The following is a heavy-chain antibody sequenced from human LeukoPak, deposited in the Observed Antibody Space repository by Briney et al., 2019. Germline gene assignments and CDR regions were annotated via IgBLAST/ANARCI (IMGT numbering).Heavy chain of an antibody. J-gene: IGHJ4*02. CDR2: LYHGGST. CDR1: GYSITSDSY. Sequence: PSETLSLTCTVSGYSITSDSYWGWIRQPPGKGLEWIGSLYHGGSTYYNPSLKSRVTISVDTSKNQFSLKLSSVTAADTAVYYCARLSTVTTSFDYWGQGTLVTVSS. D-gene: IGHD4-17*01. CDR3: ARLSTVTTSFDY. V-gene: IGHV4-38-2*02.